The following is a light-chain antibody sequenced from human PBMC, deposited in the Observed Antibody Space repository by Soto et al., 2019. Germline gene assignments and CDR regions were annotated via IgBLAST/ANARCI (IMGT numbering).Light chain of an antibody. J-gene: IGKJ2*01. CDR1: QSVSSDF. V-gene: IGKV3-20*01. Sequence: EVVLTQSPGTLCLSPGERATLSCRASQSVSSDFLAWYQQKPGQAPRLLIYGASSRATGNPDRFSGSGSGTDFTLTINRLEPEDFAVYYCQQYGISPRTFGQGTKLEIK. CDR3: QQYGISPRT. CDR2: GAS.